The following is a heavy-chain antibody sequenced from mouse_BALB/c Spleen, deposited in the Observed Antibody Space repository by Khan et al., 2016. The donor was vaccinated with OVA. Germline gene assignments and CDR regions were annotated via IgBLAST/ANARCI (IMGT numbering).Heavy chain of an antibody. CDR1: GYSITSDYA. CDR2: LSYSGRT. V-gene: IGHV3-2*02. CDR3: ARSVTSTTVVATDFDY. D-gene: IGHD1-1*01. J-gene: IGHJ2*01. Sequence: VQLKQSGPGLVKPSQFLSLTCTVTGYSITSDYAWNWIRQFPGNLLEWMGYLSYSGRTSYNPSLKSRISITRDTSKNQFFLQLNSVTTEDTATYYWARSVTSTTVVATDFDYWGQGTTLTVSS.